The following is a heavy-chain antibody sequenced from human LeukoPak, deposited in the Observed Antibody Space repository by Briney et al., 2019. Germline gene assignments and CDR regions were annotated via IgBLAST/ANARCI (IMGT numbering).Heavy chain of an antibody. Sequence: PGRSLRLSCTASGFTFGDYAMTWVRQAPGKGLEWVGFIASETYGGTAEYAASVKGRFTISRDDSKNTLYLQMNSLKTEDTAVYYCTTDRIRYFDWLLIWGQGTMVTVSS. CDR2: IASETYGGTA. V-gene: IGHV3-49*04. CDR3: TTDRIRYFDWLLI. D-gene: IGHD3-9*01. J-gene: IGHJ3*02. CDR1: GFTFGDYA.